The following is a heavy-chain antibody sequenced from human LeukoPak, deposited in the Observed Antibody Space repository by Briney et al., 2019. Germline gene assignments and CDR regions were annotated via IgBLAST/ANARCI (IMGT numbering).Heavy chain of an antibody. CDR1: GYTFTSYD. D-gene: IGHD3-10*01. CDR3: AKSLWGD. Sequence: GASVKVSCKASGYTFTSYDINWVRQATGQRLEWMGWINAGNGNTKYSQKFQGRVTITRDTSASTAYMELSSLRSEDTAVYYCAKSLWGDWGQGTLVTVSS. J-gene: IGHJ4*02. V-gene: IGHV1-3*01. CDR2: INAGNGNT.